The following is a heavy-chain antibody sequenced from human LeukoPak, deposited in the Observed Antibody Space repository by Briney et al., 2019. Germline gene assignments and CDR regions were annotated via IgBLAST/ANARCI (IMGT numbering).Heavy chain of an antibody. D-gene: IGHD3-10*01. Sequence: SETLSLTCTVSGGSISSGDYYWSWIRQPPGKGLEWIGYIYYSGSTYYNPSLKSRVTISVDTSKNQFSLKLSSVTAADTAVYYCARALGGAAWYFDYWGQGTLVTVSS. CDR1: GGSISSGDYY. J-gene: IGHJ4*02. V-gene: IGHV4-30-4*01. CDR3: ARALGGAAWYFDY. CDR2: IYYSGST.